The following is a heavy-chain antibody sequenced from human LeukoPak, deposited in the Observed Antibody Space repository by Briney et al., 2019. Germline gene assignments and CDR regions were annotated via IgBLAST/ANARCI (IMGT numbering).Heavy chain of an antibody. J-gene: IGHJ3*02. D-gene: IGHD4-23*01. V-gene: IGHV3-48*04. CDR1: GFTFSSYS. CDR2: ISSSGSTI. CDR3: ASSGVVTQAFDI. Sequence: GGSLRLSCAASGFTFSSYSMNWVRQAPGKGLEWVSYISSSGSTIYYADSVKGRFTISRDNAKNSLYLQMNSLRAEDTAVYYCASSGVVTQAFDIWGQGTMVTVSS.